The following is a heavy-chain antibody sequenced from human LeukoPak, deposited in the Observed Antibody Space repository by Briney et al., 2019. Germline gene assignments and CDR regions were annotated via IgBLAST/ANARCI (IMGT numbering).Heavy chain of an antibody. CDR2: ITASGSTI. V-gene: IGHV3-48*03. CDR3: ARSYPYADSRNFDY. J-gene: IGHJ4*02. CDR1: GFTFSTYE. Sequence: GGSLRLSCVASGFTFSTYEMNWVRQAPGKGLVWISYITASGSTIYYADSVKGRFTISRDNAKNSLYLQMNSLRAEDTAVYYCARSYPYADSRNFDYWGQGALVTVSS. D-gene: IGHD4-17*01.